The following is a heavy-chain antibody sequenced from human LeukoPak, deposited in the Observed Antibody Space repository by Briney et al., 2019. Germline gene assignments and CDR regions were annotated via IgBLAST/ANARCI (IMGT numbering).Heavy chain of an antibody. CDR1: GFTFSSYA. CDR2: ISYDGSNK. Sequence: PGGSLRLSCAASGFTFSSYAMHWVRQAPGKGLEWVAVISYDGSNKHYADSVKGRFTISRDNSKNTLYLQMNSLRAEDTAVYYCAREAGATSRLYYYGMDVWGQGTTVTVSS. V-gene: IGHV3-30-3*01. J-gene: IGHJ6*02. CDR3: AREAGATSRLYYYGMDV. D-gene: IGHD1-26*01.